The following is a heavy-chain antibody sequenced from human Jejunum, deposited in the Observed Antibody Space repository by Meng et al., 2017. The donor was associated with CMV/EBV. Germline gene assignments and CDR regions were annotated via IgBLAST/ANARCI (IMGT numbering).Heavy chain of an antibody. V-gene: IGHV1-69*12. D-gene: IGHD5-24*01. Sequence: QVQLMQSGAEVKEPGSSMMVSCKSSGGSVNNYAFNWVRQAPGQGLEWMGGIIAIFKTPNYAQKFQGRLTITADESTGTSYMELTSLTSEDTAVYYCARGFLNGYQPFDYWGQGTLVTVSS. J-gene: IGHJ4*02. CDR3: ARGFLNGYQPFDY. CDR1: GGSVNNYA. CDR2: IIAIFKTP.